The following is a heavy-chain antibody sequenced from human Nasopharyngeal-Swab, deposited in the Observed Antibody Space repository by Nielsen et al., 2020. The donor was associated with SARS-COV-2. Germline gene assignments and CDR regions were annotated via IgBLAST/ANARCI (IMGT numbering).Heavy chain of an antibody. CDR1: GFTVSSNY. CDR2: IYSGGST. Sequence: GGSLRLSCAASGFTVSSNYMSWVRQAPGKGLEWVSVIYSGGSTYYADSVKGRFTISRDNSKNTLYLQMNSLRAEDTAVYYCARQGIAAAGGWFDPWGQGTLVTVSS. CDR3: ARQGIAAAGGWFDP. J-gene: IGHJ5*02. V-gene: IGHV3-53*01. D-gene: IGHD6-13*01.